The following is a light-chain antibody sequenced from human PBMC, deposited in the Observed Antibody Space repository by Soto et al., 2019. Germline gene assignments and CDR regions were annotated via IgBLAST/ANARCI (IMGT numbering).Light chain of an antibody. V-gene: IGKV3-20*01. J-gene: IGKJ1*01. CDR1: QSVSSNY. CDR3: QQYGSSPWT. CDR2: GAS. Sequence: EIVLTQSPGTLPLSPGERATLSCRASQSVSSNYLAWYQQKPGQAPRPLIYGASSRATGIPDRFSGSGAGTEFTLTISRLESEDFAVYYCQQYGSSPWTFGQGTKVEIK.